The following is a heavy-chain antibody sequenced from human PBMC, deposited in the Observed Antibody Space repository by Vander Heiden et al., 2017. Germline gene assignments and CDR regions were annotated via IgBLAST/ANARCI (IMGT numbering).Heavy chain of an antibody. V-gene: IGHV3-11*01. Sequence: QVQLVESGGGLVKPGGSMRLSCAASGFTFSDYYLRWIRQAPGKGLEWVSYISSRGSTIYYADSVKGRFTISRDNAKNSLYLQMNSLRAEDTAVYFCASGVWTTYNYAPTDDYWGQGTLVTVSS. J-gene: IGHJ4*02. CDR1: GFTFSDYY. CDR2: ISSRGSTI. D-gene: IGHD3-10*01. CDR3: ASGVWTTYNYAPTDDY.